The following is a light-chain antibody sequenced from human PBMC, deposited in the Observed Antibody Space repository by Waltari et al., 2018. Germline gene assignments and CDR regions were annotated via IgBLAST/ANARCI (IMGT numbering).Light chain of an antibody. V-gene: IGLV2-14*01. CDR3: CSYTSSSTWV. CDR2: DVR. J-gene: IGLJ3*02. CDR1: SSDVAGYNY. Sequence: QSALTQPASVSGSPGQSITISCTGTSSDVAGYNYVSWYQRHPAKAPKLLIYDVRNRPSGVAARFSGSKSGNTASLTISGLQAEDEADYYCCSYTSSSTWVFGGGTKLTVL.